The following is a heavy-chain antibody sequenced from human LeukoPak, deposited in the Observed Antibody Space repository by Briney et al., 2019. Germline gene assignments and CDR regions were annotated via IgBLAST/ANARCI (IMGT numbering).Heavy chain of an antibody. CDR2: IYPGDSDT. J-gene: IGHJ5*02. D-gene: IGHD3-10*01. CDR1: GYSFTSYW. CDR3: ARRMVRGGTHNWFDP. V-gene: IGHV5-51*07. Sequence: GESLKISCKGSGYSFTSYWIGWVHQMPGKGLEWMGIIYPGDSDTRYSPSFQGQVTISADKSISTAYLQWSSLKASDTAMYYCARRMVRGGTHNWFDPWVQATLVTVSS.